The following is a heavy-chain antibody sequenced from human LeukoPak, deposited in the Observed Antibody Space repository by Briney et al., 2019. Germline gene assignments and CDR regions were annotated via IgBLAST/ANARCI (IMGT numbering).Heavy chain of an antibody. J-gene: IGHJ4*02. CDR2: FDPEDGET. D-gene: IGHD3-9*01. CDR1: GYTLTELS. Sequence: GASVKVSCKVSGYTLTELSMHWVRQAPGKGLEWMGGFDPEDGETIYAQKFQGRVTMTEDTSTDTAYMELRSLGSDETAVYYCARVDLLTGYYFFDYWGQGTLVTVSS. V-gene: IGHV1-24*01. CDR3: ARVDLLTGYYFFDY.